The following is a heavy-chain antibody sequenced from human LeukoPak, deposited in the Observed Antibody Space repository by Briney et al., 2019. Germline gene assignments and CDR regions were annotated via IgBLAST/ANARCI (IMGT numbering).Heavy chain of an antibody. V-gene: IGHV1-8*02. CDR2: MNPNSGNT. CDR3: ARSPSMVRGGSPYNWFDP. J-gene: IGHJ5*02. D-gene: IGHD3-10*01. CDR1: GGTFSSYA. Sequence: GASVKVSCKASGGTFSSYAISWVRQAPGQGLEWMGWMNPNSGNTGYAQKFQGRVTMTRNTSISTAYMELSSLRSEDTAVYYCARSPSMVRGGSPYNWFDPWGQGTLVTVSS.